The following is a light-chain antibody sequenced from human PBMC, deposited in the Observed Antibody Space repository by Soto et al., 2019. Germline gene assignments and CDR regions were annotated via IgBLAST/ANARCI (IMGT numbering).Light chain of an antibody. CDR2: GAS. CDR1: QSVSSN. J-gene: IGKJ1*01. V-gene: IGKV3-15*01. Sequence: EIVMTQSPATLSVFPGQRATISCRSSQSVSSNLAWYQQKPGQAPRLLIYGASTRATGIPARFSGSGSGTEFTLTISSLQSEDFAVYYCQQYNNWPTWTVGQGTQVEIK. CDR3: QQYNNWPTWT.